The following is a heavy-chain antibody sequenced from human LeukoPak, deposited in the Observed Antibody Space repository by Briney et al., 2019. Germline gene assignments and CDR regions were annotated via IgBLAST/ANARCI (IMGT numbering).Heavy chain of an antibody. CDR2: INPHSGGT. CDR1: GYIFTASY. Sequence: ASVKVSCKASGYIFTASYIHWVRQAPGHGLECMGWINPHSGGTNYAQKFQGRVTMTRDTSISTAYMELSRLRSDDTAVYYCARFCSSSSCPFDYWGQGTLVTVSS. CDR3: ARFCSSSSCPFDY. J-gene: IGHJ4*02. V-gene: IGHV1-2*02. D-gene: IGHD2-2*01.